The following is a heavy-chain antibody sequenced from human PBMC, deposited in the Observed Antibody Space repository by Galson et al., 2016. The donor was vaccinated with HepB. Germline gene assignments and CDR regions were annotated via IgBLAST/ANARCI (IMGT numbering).Heavy chain of an antibody. Sequence: SETLSLTCAVSGGSISSDTWWSWVRQPPGKGLEWIGEIYRSGTANYNPSLKGRFVISLDKSKNQFSLTVNSVTAADTAVYYCAGGKPATGWGYWGQGTLVIVSS. CDR3: AGGKPATGWGY. V-gene: IGHV4-4*02. CDR2: IYRSGTA. D-gene: IGHD4-23*01. CDR1: GGSISSDTW. J-gene: IGHJ4*02.